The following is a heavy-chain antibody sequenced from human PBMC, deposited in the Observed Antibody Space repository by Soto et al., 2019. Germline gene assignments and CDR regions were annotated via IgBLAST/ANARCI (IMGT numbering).Heavy chain of an antibody. V-gene: IGHV5-51*01. CDR1: GSGFW. CDR2: MYTVDSDT. D-gene: IGHD2-15*01. J-gene: IGHJ5*01. CDR3: AREPYCCGGSCYYNWFDS. Sequence: PGESLKISCKSTGSGFWIAWMRHMPGTRVEWIGSMYTVDSDTTYNPSFQGLVTISADRFSSASYLQCTSLKASDTAMYYCAREPYCCGGSCYYNWFDSWGQGTLVTVSS.